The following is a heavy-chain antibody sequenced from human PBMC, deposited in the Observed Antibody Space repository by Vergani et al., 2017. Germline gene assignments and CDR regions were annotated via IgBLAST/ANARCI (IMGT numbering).Heavy chain of an antibody. V-gene: IGHV4-61*10. CDR1: GGSVRTSIGYY. Sequence: QVQLPESGPGLVKPSQTLSLSCTVSGGSVRTSIGYYLTWIRQPAGKTLEWIGEIFSSGTTNYNPSFNSRVTMSVDTSKNQFSLKLRSVTAADTAVYFCARVMYRDEASTGYRLEGMDIWGQGTTVTISS. CDR3: ARVMYRDEASTGYRLEGMDI. D-gene: IGHD3-9*01. CDR2: IFSSGTT. J-gene: IGHJ6*02.